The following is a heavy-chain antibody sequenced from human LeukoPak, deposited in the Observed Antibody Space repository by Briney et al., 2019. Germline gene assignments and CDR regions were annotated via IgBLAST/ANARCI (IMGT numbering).Heavy chain of an antibody. Sequence: GGSLRLSCAASGFTFSSYAMHWVRQAPGKGLEWVAVISYDGSNKYYADSVKGRFTISRDNSKNTLYLQMNSLRAEDTAVYYCARTEYCGGDCLRGCFDYWGQGTLVTVSS. V-gene: IGHV3-30*04. CDR1: GFTFSSYA. J-gene: IGHJ4*02. D-gene: IGHD2-21*02. CDR2: ISYDGSNK. CDR3: ARTEYCGGDCLRGCFDY.